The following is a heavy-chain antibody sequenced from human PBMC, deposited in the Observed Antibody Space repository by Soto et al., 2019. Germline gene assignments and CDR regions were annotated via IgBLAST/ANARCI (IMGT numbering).Heavy chain of an antibody. V-gene: IGHV4-61*01. CDR3: ARGDYVGGSYRYTAAVDY. J-gene: IGHJ4*02. D-gene: IGHD3-16*02. CDR2: IYYSGST. Sequence: SETLSLTCTVSGGSVSSGSYYWSWIRQPPGKGLEWIGYIYYSGSTNYNPSLKSRVTISVDTSKNQFSLKLSSVTAADTAVYYCARGDYVGGSYRYTAAVDYWCQGTLVTVSS. CDR1: GGSVSSGSYY.